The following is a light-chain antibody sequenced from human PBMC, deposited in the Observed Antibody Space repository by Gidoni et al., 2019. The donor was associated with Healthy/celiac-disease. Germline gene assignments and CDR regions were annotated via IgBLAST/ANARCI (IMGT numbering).Light chain of an antibody. CDR2: GAS. CDR1: QSVSSN. Sequence: EIVMTPSPATLSVSPGERATLSCRASQSVSSNSAWYQQKPGQAPRLLIYGASTRATGIPARFSGSGSGTEFTLTISSLQSEDFAVYYCQQYNNWPPDTFGQGTKVEIK. V-gene: IGKV3-15*01. J-gene: IGKJ1*01. CDR3: QQYNNWPPDT.